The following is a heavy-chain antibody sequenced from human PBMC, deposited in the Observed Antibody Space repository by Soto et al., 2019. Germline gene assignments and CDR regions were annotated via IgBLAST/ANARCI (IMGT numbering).Heavy chain of an antibody. J-gene: IGHJ5*02. CDR3: ARDRGRQQLGRNWFDP. CDR1: GGSIISRGYY. V-gene: IGHV4-31*03. D-gene: IGHD6-13*01. CDR2: IYYSGST. Sequence: SETLSLTCTVAGGSIISRGYYWSWIHQHPGKGLEWIGYIYYSGSTYYNPSLKSRVTISVDTSKNQFSLKLSSVTAADTAVYYCARDRGRQQLGRNWFDPWGQGPLVTVSS.